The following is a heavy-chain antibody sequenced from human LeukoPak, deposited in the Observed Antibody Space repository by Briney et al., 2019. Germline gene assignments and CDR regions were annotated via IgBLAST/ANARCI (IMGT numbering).Heavy chain of an antibody. Sequence: ASVKVSCKASGYTFTSYDINWVRQATGQGLEWMGWMDPNSGNTGYAQKFQGRVTMTRNTSISTAYMELSRLRSDDTAVYYCARSYSYGGIHYWGQGTLVTVSS. D-gene: IGHD5-18*01. CDR1: GYTFTSYD. J-gene: IGHJ4*02. V-gene: IGHV1-8*01. CDR2: MDPNSGNT. CDR3: ARSYSYGGIHY.